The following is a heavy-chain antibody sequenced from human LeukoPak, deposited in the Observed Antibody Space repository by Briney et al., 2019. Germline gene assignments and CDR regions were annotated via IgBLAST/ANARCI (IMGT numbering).Heavy chain of an antibody. CDR3: ANDPYSSSWYGGLDS. V-gene: IGHV3-53*01. D-gene: IGHD6-13*01. J-gene: IGHJ4*02. CDR2: IYSGGST. Sequence: GGSLRLSCAASGFTVSSNYMSWVRQAPGKGLEWVSFIYSGGSTYYADSVKGRFTISRDNSKNTLYLQMNSLRAEDTAIYYCANDPYSSSWYGGLDSWGQGTLVTVSS. CDR1: GFTVSSNY.